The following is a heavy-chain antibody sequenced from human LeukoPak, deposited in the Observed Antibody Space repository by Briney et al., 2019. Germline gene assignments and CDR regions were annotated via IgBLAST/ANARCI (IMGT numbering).Heavy chain of an antibody. CDR3: ARGATGYLYYYYYYGMDV. J-gene: IGHJ6*02. D-gene: IGHD3-9*01. CDR1: GCTFTSYG. V-gene: IGHV1-18*01. CDR2: ISAYNGNT. Sequence: GASVKVSCKASGCTFTSYGISWVRQAPGQGLEWMGWISAYNGNTNYAQKLQGRVTMTTDTSTSTAYMELRSLRSDDTAVYYCARGATGYLYYYYYYGMDVWGQGTTVTVSS.